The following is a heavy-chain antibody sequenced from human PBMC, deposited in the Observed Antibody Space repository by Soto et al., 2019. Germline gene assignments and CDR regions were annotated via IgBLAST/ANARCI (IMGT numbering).Heavy chain of an antibody. CDR3: AKDLTSGIVVVTPFDY. Sequence: GGSLRLSCAASGFTFSSYAMSWVRQAPGKGLEWVSAISGSGGSTYYADSVKGRFTISRDNSKNTLYLQMNSLRAEDTAVYYCAKDLTSGIVVVTPFDYWGQGTLVTVSS. V-gene: IGHV3-23*01. CDR1: GFTFSSYA. J-gene: IGHJ4*02. D-gene: IGHD3-22*01. CDR2: ISGSGGST.